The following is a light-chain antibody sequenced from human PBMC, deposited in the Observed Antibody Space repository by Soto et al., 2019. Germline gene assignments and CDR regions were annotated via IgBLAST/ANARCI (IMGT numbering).Light chain of an antibody. CDR2: DVR. CDR3: SSYATSSGVV. Sequence: QSVLTQPASVSGSPGQSITISGTGTSSDVGGYNYVSWYQHHPGKAPKLMIYDVRIRPSGVSNRFAGSKSGNTASLTISGLQAEDEADYYCSSYATSSGVVFGGGTKVTVL. V-gene: IGLV2-14*03. CDR1: SSDVGGYNY. J-gene: IGLJ2*01.